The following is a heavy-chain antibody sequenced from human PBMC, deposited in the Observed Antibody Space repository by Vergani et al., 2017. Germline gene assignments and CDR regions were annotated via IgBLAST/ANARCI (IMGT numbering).Heavy chain of an antibody. Sequence: QVQLQQWGAGLLKPSETLSLTCAVYGGSFSGYYWSWIRQPPGKGLEWIGEINHSGSTNYNPSLKSRVTISVDTSKNQFSLKLSSVTAADTAVYYFARGGGPGLGELSSNWFDPWGQGTLVTVSS. V-gene: IGHV4-34*01. J-gene: IGHJ5*02. CDR3: ARGGGPGLGELSSNWFDP. CDR2: INHSGST. D-gene: IGHD3-16*02. CDR1: GGSFSGYY.